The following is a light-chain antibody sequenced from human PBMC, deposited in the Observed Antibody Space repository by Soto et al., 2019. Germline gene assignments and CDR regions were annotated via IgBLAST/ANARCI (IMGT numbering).Light chain of an antibody. V-gene: IGLV1-44*01. CDR1: SSNIGTSS. CDR3: AAWDDSLNGHV. Sequence: LTQPHSASGTPGQRVTISCSGSSSNIGTSSVHWFQQLPGTAPKLLISTTNQRPSEVPERFSGSKSGTSASLAISGLQSEDEADYYCAAWDDSLNGHVFGTGTKVTVL. CDR2: TTN. J-gene: IGLJ1*01.